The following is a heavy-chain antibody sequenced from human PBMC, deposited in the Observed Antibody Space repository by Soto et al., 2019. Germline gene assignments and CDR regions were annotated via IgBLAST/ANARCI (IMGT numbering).Heavy chain of an antibody. CDR2: IDPSDSYS. CDR3: ARQTAYYDGSGYYVY. Sequence: GESLKISCKGSGYTFNSYWITWVRQMPGKGLEWMGRIDPSDSYSNYSPSFQGHVTISVDKSISTAYLQWSSLKASDTAMYYCARQTAYYDGSGYYVYWGQGTLVTVSS. J-gene: IGHJ4*02. D-gene: IGHD3-22*01. CDR1: GYTFNSYW. V-gene: IGHV5-10-1*01.